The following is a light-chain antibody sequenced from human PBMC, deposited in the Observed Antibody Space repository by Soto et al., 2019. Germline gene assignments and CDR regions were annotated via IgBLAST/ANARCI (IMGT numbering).Light chain of an antibody. CDR3: PQRSRWPLP. Sequence: SAAALSVSTGERATLSFRASQSVSSNLAWYQQKPGQAPRLIVFDVSNRATGIPARFSGSGSGIDFTLTISSLEPEDFAVYYCPQRSRWPLPFGGGTKAHI. CDR1: QSVSSN. J-gene: IGKJ4*01. V-gene: IGKV3-11*01. CDR2: DVS.